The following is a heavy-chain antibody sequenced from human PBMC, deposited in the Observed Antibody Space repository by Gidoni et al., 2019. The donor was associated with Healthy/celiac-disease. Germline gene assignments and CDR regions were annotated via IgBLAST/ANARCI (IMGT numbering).Heavy chain of an antibody. CDR2: ISSSGSTI. V-gene: IGHV3-48*03. D-gene: IGHD4-17*01. Sequence: EVQLLWSGGGLFKPGGSLSLSCSASGFPFSGYDRNWVRQAPGKGLEWVSYISSSGSTIYYADSVKGRFTISRDNAKNSLYLQMNSLRAEDTAVYYCARDRGRRALGSTVTTFDYWGQGTLVTVSS. CDR3: ARDRGRRALGSTVTTFDY. J-gene: IGHJ4*02. CDR1: GFPFSGYD.